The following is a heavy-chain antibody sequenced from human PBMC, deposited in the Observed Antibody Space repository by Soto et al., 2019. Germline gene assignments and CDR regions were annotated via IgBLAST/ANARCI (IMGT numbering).Heavy chain of an antibody. D-gene: IGHD2-2*01. Sequence: GGSLRLSCSASGFTFGDYSMTWLRQAPGKGLEWVSFIRNIASGGTAEYAADSVKGRFTISRDNAKNTLYLQMNSLRAEDTAVYYCARGGVPAAMSYWGQGTLVTVSS. CDR3: ARGGVPAAMSY. CDR1: GFTFGDYS. J-gene: IGHJ4*02. CDR2: IRNIASGGTA. V-gene: IGHV3-49*03.